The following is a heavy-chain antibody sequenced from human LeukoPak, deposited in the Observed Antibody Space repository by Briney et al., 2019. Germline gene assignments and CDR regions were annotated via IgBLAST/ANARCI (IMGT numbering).Heavy chain of an antibody. Sequence: GGSVTLSCAASGFTFNTYCLNWVRQAPGKGLDGVSSISSHSRDIYYADSVKGRFTISRDNAKNSLHLQMNSLRAEDTAVYYCARDDRDISSFRFDYWGHGILVTVSS. CDR3: ARDDRDISSFRFDY. CDR1: GFTFNTYC. CDR2: ISSHSRDI. V-gene: IGHV3-21*01. J-gene: IGHJ4*01. D-gene: IGHD6-6*01.